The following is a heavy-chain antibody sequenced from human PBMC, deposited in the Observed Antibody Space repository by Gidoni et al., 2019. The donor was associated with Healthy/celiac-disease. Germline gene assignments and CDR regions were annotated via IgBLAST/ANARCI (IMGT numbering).Heavy chain of an antibody. CDR2: IYYSGST. CDR3: ASSPYGSGSYPHFDY. D-gene: IGHD3-10*01. Sequence: QLQLQASGPGLVKPSETLSLTCTVSGGSISSSSYYWGWIRQPPGKGLEWIGSIYYSGSTYYNPSLKSRVTIPVDTSKNQFSLKLSSVTAADTAVYYCASSPYGSGSYPHFDYWGQGTLVTVSS. V-gene: IGHV4-39*01. CDR1: GGSISSSSYY. J-gene: IGHJ4*02.